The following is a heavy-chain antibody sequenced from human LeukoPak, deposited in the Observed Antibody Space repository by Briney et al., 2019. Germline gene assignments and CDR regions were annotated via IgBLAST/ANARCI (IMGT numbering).Heavy chain of an antibody. J-gene: IGHJ4*02. CDR1: GFTFSSYA. V-gene: IGHV3-23*01. Sequence: GGSLRLSCAASGFTFSSYAMSWVRQAPGKGLEWVSAISGSGGSTYYADSVKGRFTISRDNSKNTLYLQMNNLRAEDMAVYYCAKRVSSGYHRYFDYWGQGTLVTVSS. CDR2: ISGSGGST. D-gene: IGHD3-22*01. CDR3: AKRVSSGYHRYFDY.